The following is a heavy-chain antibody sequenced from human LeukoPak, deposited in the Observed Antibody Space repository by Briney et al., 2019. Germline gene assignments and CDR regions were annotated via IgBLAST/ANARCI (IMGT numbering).Heavy chain of an antibody. V-gene: IGHV4-34*01. CDR1: GGSFSGYY. CDR3: ATGNCGGDCYSGWFDP. D-gene: IGHD2-21*02. CDR2: INHSGST. Sequence: SETLSLTCAVYGGSFSGYYWSWIRQPPGKGLEWIGEINHSGSTNYNPSLKSRVTISVDRSKNQFSLKLSSVTAADTAVYYCATGNCGGDCYSGWFDPWGQGTLVTVSS. J-gene: IGHJ5*02.